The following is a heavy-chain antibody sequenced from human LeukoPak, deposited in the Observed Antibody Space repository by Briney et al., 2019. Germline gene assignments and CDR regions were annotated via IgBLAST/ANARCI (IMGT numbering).Heavy chain of an antibody. CDR1: GGSISSYY. J-gene: IGHJ5*02. CDR3: ARDLRGSGSYYTLNWFDP. V-gene: IGHV4-59*01. D-gene: IGHD3-10*01. CDR2: IYYSGST. Sequence: PSETLALTCTVSGGSISSYYWSWIRQPPGKGLEWIGYIYYSGSTNYNPSLKSRVTISVDTSKNQFSLKLSSVTAADTAVYYCARDLRGSGSYYTLNWFDPWGQGTLVTVSS.